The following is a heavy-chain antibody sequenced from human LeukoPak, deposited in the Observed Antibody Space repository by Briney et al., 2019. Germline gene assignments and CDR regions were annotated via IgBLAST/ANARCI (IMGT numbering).Heavy chain of an antibody. D-gene: IGHD2-2*01. CDR3: ARRVVVPARRIRSSWYAFDI. J-gene: IGHJ3*02. V-gene: IGHV3-21*01. Sequence: GGSLRLSCAASGFIFSSYTMNWVRQAPGKGLEWVSSISSSSSYIYFADSVKGRFTISRDNTKNLLYLQMNSLRAEDTAVYYCARRVVVPARRIRSSWYAFDIWGQGTMVTVSS. CDR1: GFIFSSYT. CDR2: ISSSSSYI.